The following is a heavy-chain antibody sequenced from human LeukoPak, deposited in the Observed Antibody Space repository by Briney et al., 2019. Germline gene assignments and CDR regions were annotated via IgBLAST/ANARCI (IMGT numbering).Heavy chain of an antibody. CDR1: GFTFSSYG. CDR3: ARERAAVAGRATHRPIDY. Sequence: GGSLRLSCAASGFTFSSYGMHWVRQAPGKGLEWVAFIRYDGSNKYYADSVKGRFTISRDNSKNTLYLQMNSLRAEDTAVYYCARERAAVAGRATHRPIDYWGQGTLVTVSS. D-gene: IGHD6-19*01. CDR2: IRYDGSNK. J-gene: IGHJ4*02. V-gene: IGHV3-30*02.